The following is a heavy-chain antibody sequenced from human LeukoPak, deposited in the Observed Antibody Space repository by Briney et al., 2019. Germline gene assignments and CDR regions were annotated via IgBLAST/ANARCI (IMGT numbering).Heavy chain of an antibody. J-gene: IGHJ3*02. CDR1: GFTFDDYA. V-gene: IGHV3-66*01. CDR2: IYSGGST. Sequence: GGSLRLSCAASGFTFDDYAMHWVRQAPGKGLEWVSVIYSGGSTYYADSVKGRFTISRDNSKNTLYLQMNSLRAEDTAVYYCAGVGGRAFDIWGQGTMVTVSS. CDR3: AGVGGRAFDI.